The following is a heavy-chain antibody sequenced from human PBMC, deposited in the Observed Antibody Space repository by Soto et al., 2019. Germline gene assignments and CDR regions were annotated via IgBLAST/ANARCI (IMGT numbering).Heavy chain of an antibody. CDR2: MSYDGSNK. D-gene: IGHD3-3*01. J-gene: IGHJ6*02. CDR3: AAITIPDPHPPDV. Sequence: VGSQRLSCAASGFTFTIYAIHWVRQAPGKGLEWVAVMSYDGSNKYYADSVKGRFTISRDTSENTLHLQMNSLRTEDTAVYYCAAITIPDPHPPDVWGQGTTVTVSS. CDR1: GFTFTIYA. V-gene: IGHV3-30-3*01.